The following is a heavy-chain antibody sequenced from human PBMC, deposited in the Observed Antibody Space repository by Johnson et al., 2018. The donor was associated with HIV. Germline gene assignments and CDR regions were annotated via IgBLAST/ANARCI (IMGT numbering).Heavy chain of an antibody. CDR2: INSDGSSR. CDR3: ARVEWELDAFDI. V-gene: IGHV3-74*02. D-gene: IGHD1-26*01. J-gene: IGHJ3*02. Sequence: VQLVESGGGLVQPGGSLRLSCAASGFTFSSYAMSWVRQAPGKGLVWVSRINSDGSSRNYADSVKGRFTISRDNAKNTLYLQMNSLRAEDTAVYYCARVEWELDAFDIWGQGTMVTVSS. CDR1: GFTFSSYA.